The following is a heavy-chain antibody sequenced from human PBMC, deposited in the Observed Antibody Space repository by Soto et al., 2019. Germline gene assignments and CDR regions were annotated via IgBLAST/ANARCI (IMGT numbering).Heavy chain of an antibody. CDR3: AKDSVSDRETLSFDY. Sequence: EVQLLESGGGLIQPGGSLRLSCAASGFTFSSYAMNWVRQAPGKGLEWLSAISGGGGGTYYADSVKGRFTISRDNSKNTLYLRMNSLRAEDTAIYFCAKDSVSDRETLSFDYWGQGTLVTVSS. CDR1: GFTFSSYA. V-gene: IGHV3-23*01. D-gene: IGHD1-26*01. J-gene: IGHJ4*02. CDR2: ISGGGGGT.